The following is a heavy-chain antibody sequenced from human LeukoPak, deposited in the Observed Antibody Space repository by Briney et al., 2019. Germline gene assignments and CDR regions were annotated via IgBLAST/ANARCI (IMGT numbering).Heavy chain of an antibody. CDR3: ARLFSTSWYVVDY. V-gene: IGHV3-74*01. CDR1: GITFSNYR. Sequence: GGSLRLSCVASGITFSNYRMHWVRQAPGKGLVWVSLINGDGSTTSYAASVKGRFTISRDNAKNTLYLQMNSLRAEDTAVYYCARLFSTSWYVVDYWGQGTLVTVSS. D-gene: IGHD6-13*01. CDR2: INGDGSTT. J-gene: IGHJ4*02.